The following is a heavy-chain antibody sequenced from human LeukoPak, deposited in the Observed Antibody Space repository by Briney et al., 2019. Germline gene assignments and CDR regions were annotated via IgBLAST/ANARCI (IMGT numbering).Heavy chain of an antibody. CDR2: IKQDGSEK. CDR3: ARGAGKLDY. Sequence: GGSLRLSCAASGFTFSSYWMSWVRQAPGKGLEWVANIKQDGSEKYYVVSVKGRCTIYRDNAKNSLYLQMNSLRAEDTAVYYCARGAGKLDYWGQGTLVTVSS. CDR1: GFTFSSYW. V-gene: IGHV3-7*01. D-gene: IGHD6-19*01. J-gene: IGHJ4*02.